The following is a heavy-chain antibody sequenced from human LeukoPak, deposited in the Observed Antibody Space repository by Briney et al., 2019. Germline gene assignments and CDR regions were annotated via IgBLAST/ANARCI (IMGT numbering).Heavy chain of an antibody. CDR3: ARGYSSSSVDWFDP. J-gene: IGHJ5*02. CDR2: INPKSGGT. CDR1: GYTFTGYY. D-gene: IGHD6-6*01. Sequence: ASVKVSCKASGYTFTGYYIDWVRQAPGQGLEWMGWINPKSGGTNYAQKFQGRVTMTRDTSITTAYMELSRLRSDDTAVYYCARGYSSSSVDWFDPWGQGTLVTVSS. V-gene: IGHV1-2*02.